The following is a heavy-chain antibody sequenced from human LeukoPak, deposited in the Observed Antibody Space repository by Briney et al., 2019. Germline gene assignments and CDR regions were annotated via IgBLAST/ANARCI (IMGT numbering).Heavy chain of an antibody. CDR3: ARDAGDYGDYLNWFDP. CDR2: ISGSGGST. CDR1: GFTFSSYA. J-gene: IGHJ5*02. D-gene: IGHD4-17*01. Sequence: QSGGSLRLSCAASGFTFSSYAMSWVRQAPGKGLEWVSAISGSGGSTYYADSVKGRFTISRDNSKNSLYLQTNSLRDEDTAVYYCARDAGDYGDYLNWFDPWGQGTLVTVSS. V-gene: IGHV3-23*01.